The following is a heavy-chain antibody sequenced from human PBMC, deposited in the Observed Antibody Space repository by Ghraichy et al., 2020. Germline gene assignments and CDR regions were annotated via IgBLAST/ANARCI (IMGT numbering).Heavy chain of an antibody. D-gene: IGHD7-27*01. Sequence: LSLTCAASGFTFSSYWMHWVRQAPGKGLVWVSRINSDGSSTSYADSVKGRFTISRDNAKNTLYLQMNSLRAEDTAVYYCAPTNWGSRFLYWGQGTLVTVSS. V-gene: IGHV3-74*01. CDR1: GFTFSSYW. J-gene: IGHJ4*02. CDR3: APTNWGSRFLY. CDR2: INSDGSST.